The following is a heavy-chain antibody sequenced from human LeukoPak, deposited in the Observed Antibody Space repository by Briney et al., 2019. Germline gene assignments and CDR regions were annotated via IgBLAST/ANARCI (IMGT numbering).Heavy chain of an antibody. D-gene: IGHD5-24*01. J-gene: IGHJ4*02. CDR1: GFTLHTNG. Sequence: PGGTLRLSRAVSGFTLHTNGMHWVRQAPGKGLEWVAVIWYDGSKKYYADSLKGRITISRHTSKNTLFLPMNSQSAADTGIYYCARDHLDGSNFFDHWGKGTLVTVSS. V-gene: IGHV3-33*01. CDR3: ARDHLDGSNFFDH. CDR2: IWYDGSKK.